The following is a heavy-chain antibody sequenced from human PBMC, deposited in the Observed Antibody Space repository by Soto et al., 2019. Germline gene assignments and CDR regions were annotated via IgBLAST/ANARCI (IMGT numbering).Heavy chain of an antibody. J-gene: IGHJ4*02. Sequence: PSETLSLTCTVSGGSISSGDYYWSWIRQPPGKGLEWIGYIYYSGSTYYNPSLKSRVTISVDTSKNQFSLKLSSVTAADTAVYYCARARRARHFDYWGQGTLVTVSS. V-gene: IGHV4-30-4*01. CDR3: ARARRARHFDY. D-gene: IGHD2-15*01. CDR2: IYYSGST. CDR1: GGSISSGDYY.